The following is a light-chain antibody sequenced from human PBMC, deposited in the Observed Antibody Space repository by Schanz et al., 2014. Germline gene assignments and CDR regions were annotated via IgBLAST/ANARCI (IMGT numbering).Light chain of an antibody. J-gene: IGKJ4*01. CDR3: QQYNNWLT. CDR2: GAS. CDR1: ESVSSN. Sequence: EIVMTQSPATLSVSPGERATLSCRASESVSSNLAWYQQKPGQAPRLVIYGASTRATGIPARFSSSGSGTEFTLTISSLQSEDFAVYYCQQYNNWLTFGGGTKVEIK. V-gene: IGKV3-15*01.